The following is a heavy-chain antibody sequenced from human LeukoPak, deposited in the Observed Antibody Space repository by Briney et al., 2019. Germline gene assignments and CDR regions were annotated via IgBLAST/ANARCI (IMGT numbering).Heavy chain of an antibody. V-gene: IGHV3-33*06. CDR2: ILSDGTSE. D-gene: IGHD4-23*01. J-gene: IGHJ6*03. Sequence: GRSLRLSCAASGFTFSSYGMHWVRQAPGKGLEWVAVILSDGTSEYYADSVKGRFTISRDNSKNTLYLQMNSLRAEDTAVYYCAKGVVVTPRYYYMDVWGKGTTVTVSS. CDR1: GFTFSSYG. CDR3: AKGVVVTPRYYYMDV.